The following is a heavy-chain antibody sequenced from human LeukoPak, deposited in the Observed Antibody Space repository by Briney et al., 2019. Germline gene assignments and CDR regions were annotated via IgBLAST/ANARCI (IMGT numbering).Heavy chain of an antibody. CDR2: IYYSGTT. Sequence: SETLSLTCTVSGGSVSSDSYCWRWLRQPPGKGLEWNGNIYYSGTTSYNPSLRSRVTMSVDTSKNQFSLKVRSVTAADTAVYYCARYYYSYFYMDVWGKGTTLTVSS. CDR3: ARYYYSYFYMDV. J-gene: IGHJ6*03. V-gene: IGHV4-61*01. CDR1: GGSVSSDSYC.